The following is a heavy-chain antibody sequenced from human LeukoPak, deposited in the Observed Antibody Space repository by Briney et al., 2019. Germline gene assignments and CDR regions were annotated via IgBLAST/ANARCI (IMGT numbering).Heavy chain of an antibody. J-gene: IGHJ3*02. V-gene: IGHV4-34*01. Sequence: TSETLSLTCAVYGGSFSGNYWSWIRQPPGKGLEWIGDINHSGTTNYSPSLKSRVTISVDTSKNQFSLKLSSVTAADTAVYYCARDRVVAAYPDAFDIWGQGTMVTVSS. CDR2: INHSGTT. CDR1: GGSFSGNY. CDR3: ARDRVVAAYPDAFDI. D-gene: IGHD2-15*01.